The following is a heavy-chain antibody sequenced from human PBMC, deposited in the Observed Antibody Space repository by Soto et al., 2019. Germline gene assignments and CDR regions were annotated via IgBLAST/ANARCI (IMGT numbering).Heavy chain of an antibody. CDR2: ISYDGSNK. CDR1: GFTFSSYA. J-gene: IGHJ6*02. Sequence: QPGGSLRLSCAASGFTFSSYAMHWVRQAPGKGLEWVAVISYDGSNKYYADSVKGRFTISRDNSKNTLYLQMNSLRAGDTAVYYCASQITMVRGVINRYYYYGMDVWGQGTTVTVSS. CDR3: ASQITMVRGVINRYYYYGMDV. V-gene: IGHV3-30-3*01. D-gene: IGHD3-10*01.